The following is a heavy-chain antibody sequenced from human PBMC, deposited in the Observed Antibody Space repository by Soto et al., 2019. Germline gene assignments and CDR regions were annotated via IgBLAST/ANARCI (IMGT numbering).Heavy chain of an antibody. J-gene: IGHJ4*02. CDR3: ATSRDYSNYAGYFDY. CDR2: FDPEDGET. CDR1: GYTLTELS. D-gene: IGHD4-4*01. V-gene: IGHV1-24*01. Sequence: GASVKVSCKVSGYTLTELSMHWVRQAPGKGLEWMGGFDPEDGETIYAQKFQGRVTMTEDTSTDTAYMELSSLRSEDTAVYYCATSRDYSNYAGYFDYWGQGTLVTVSS.